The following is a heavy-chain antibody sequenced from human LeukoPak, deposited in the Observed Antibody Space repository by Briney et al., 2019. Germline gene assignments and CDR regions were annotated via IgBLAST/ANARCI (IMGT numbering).Heavy chain of an antibody. CDR1: GYTFTGYY. CDR2: INPNSGGT. D-gene: IGHD2-15*01. J-gene: IGHJ5*02. Sequence: GASVKVSCNASGYTFTGYYIHWVRQAPGQGLEWMGWINPNSGGTNYAQNFQGRVTMTRDTSISTVYMELSRLQSDDTAVFYCARDRLRLGYERTNWFDPWGQGTLVTVSS. V-gene: IGHV1-2*02. CDR3: ARDRLRLGYERTNWFDP.